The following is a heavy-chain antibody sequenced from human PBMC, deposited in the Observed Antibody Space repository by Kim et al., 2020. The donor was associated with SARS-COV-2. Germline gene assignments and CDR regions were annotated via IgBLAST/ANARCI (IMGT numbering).Heavy chain of an antibody. Sequence: GGSLRLSCAASGFTFSSYWMSWVRQAPGKGLEWVANIKQDGSEKYYVDSVKGRFTISRDNAKNSLYLQMNSLRAEDTAVYYCARDSLDIVVVPAAMGFDYWGQGTLVTVSS. J-gene: IGHJ4*02. V-gene: IGHV3-7*03. CDR2: IKQDGSEK. CDR1: GFTFSSYW. CDR3: ARDSLDIVVVPAAMGFDY. D-gene: IGHD2-2*03.